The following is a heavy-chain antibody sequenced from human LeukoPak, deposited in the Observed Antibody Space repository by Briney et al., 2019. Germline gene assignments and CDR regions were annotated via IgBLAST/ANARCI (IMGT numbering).Heavy chain of an antibody. D-gene: IGHD2-2*01. CDR1: GGTFNNYA. CDR3: ARGGVTSNYFDY. CDR2: IIPIFDTP. Sequence: ASMKVSCKASGGTFNNYAISWVRQAPGQGLEWMGGIIPIFDTPNYAQKFQGRVTMTTDTSTSTAYMELRSLRSDDTAVYYCARGGVTSNYFDYWGQGTLVTVSS. J-gene: IGHJ4*02. V-gene: IGHV1-69*05.